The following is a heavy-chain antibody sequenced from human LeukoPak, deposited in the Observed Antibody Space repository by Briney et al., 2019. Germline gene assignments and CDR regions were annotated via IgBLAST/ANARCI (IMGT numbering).Heavy chain of an antibody. CDR1: GYTFTSYG. J-gene: IGHJ4*02. D-gene: IGHD2-2*01. CDR3: ARSDVVVPAAMGDY. Sequence: ASVKVTCKASGYTFTSYGISWVRQAPGQGLEWMGWISAYNGNTNYAQKLQGRVTMTTDTSASTAYMELRSLRSDDTAVYYCARSDVVVPAAMGDYWGQGTLVTVSS. V-gene: IGHV1-18*04. CDR2: ISAYNGNT.